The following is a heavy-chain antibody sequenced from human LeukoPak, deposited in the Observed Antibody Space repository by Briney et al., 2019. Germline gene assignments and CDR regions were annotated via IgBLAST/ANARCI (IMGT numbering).Heavy chain of an antibody. Sequence: PGGSLRLSCAASGFTFSSYAMSWVRQAPGKGLEWVAVIYSGGSTYYADSVKGRFTISRDNSKNTLYLQMNSLRAEDTAVYYCAGRGQLPYYYYGMDVWGQGTTVTVSS. D-gene: IGHD2-2*01. CDR1: GFTFSSYA. CDR3: AGRGQLPYYYYGMDV. J-gene: IGHJ6*02. V-gene: IGHV3-53*01. CDR2: IYSGGST.